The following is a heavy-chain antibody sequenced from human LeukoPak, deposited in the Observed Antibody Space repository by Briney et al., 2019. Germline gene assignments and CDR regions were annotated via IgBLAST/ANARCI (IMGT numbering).Heavy chain of an antibody. Sequence: SETLSLTCTVSGGSISSGGYYWSWIRQPPGKGLEWIGYIYHSGSTYYNPSLKSRVTISVDRSKNQFSLKLSSVTAADTAVYYCARVRGRGYYYYGMDVWGQGTTVTVSS. D-gene: IGHD3-10*01. CDR3: ARVRGRGYYYYGMDV. CDR2: IYHSGST. V-gene: IGHV4-30-2*01. J-gene: IGHJ6*02. CDR1: GGSISSGGYY.